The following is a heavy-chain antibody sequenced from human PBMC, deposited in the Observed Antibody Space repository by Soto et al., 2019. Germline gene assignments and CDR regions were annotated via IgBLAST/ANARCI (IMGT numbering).Heavy chain of an antibody. J-gene: IGHJ6*03. D-gene: IGHD2-2*01. V-gene: IGHV1-46*03. CDR3: ATKGYCSSTSCPPPYYYYYMDV. CDR2: INPSGGSI. Sequence: GASVKVSCKASGYTFTTYYMHWVRQAPGQGLEWMGIINPSGGSISYAQKFQGRVTMTRDTSTSTVYMELSSLRSEDSAVYYCATKGYCSSTSCPPPYYYYYMDVWGKGTTVTVSS. CDR1: GYTFTTYY.